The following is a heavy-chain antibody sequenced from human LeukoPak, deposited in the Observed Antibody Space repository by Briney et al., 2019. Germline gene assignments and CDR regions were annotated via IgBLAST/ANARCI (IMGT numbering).Heavy chain of an antibody. J-gene: IGHJ4*02. Sequence: GASVKVSCKASGGTFSSYAISWVRQAPGQGLEWMGGIIPIFGTANYAQKFQGRVTITADESTSTAYMELSSLRSEDTAVYYCARSLVPAAIRGPFDYWGQGTLVTASS. CDR1: GGTFSSYA. V-gene: IGHV1-69*13. CDR2: IIPIFGTA. CDR3: ARSLVPAAIRGPFDY. D-gene: IGHD2-2*01.